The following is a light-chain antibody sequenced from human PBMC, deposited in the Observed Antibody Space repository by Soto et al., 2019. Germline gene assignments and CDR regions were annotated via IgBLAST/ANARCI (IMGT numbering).Light chain of an antibody. CDR2: EGS. Sequence: QSALTQPASVSGSPGQSITISCTGTSSDVGSYNLVSWYQQHPGKAPKLMIYEGSKRPSGVSNRFSGSKSGNTPSLTISGLQAEDEADYYCCSYAGSSTLFGGGTKLTVL. CDR3: CSYAGSSTL. V-gene: IGLV2-23*01. CDR1: SSDVGSYNL. J-gene: IGLJ2*01.